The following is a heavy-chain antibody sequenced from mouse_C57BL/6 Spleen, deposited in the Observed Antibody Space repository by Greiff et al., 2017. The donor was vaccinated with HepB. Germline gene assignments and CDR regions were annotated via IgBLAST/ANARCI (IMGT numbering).Heavy chain of an antibody. J-gene: IGHJ4*01. Sequence: EVKVEESGGDLVKPGGSLKLSCAASGFTFSSYGMSWVRQTPDKRLEWVATISSGGSYTYYPDSVKGRFTISRDNAKNTLYLQMSSLKSEDTAMYYCARKTSTIVTYYYAMDYWGQGTSVTVSS. D-gene: IGHD2-5*01. CDR1: GFTFSSYG. CDR2: ISSGGSYT. CDR3: ARKTSTIVTYYYAMDY. V-gene: IGHV5-6*02.